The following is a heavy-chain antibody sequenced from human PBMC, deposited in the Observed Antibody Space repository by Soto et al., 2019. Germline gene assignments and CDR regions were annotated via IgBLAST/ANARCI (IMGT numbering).Heavy chain of an antibody. D-gene: IGHD5-12*01. V-gene: IGHV3-23*01. CDR2: ISGSGGST. Sequence: EVQLLESGGGLVQPGGSLRLSCAASGFTFSSYAMSWVRQAPGKGLEWVSAISGSGGSTYYADSVKGRFTSSRDNSKNTLYLQMNSLRAEDTAVYYCAKDGVATSRPRDFDYWGQGTLVTVSS. CDR1: GFTFSSYA. J-gene: IGHJ4*02. CDR3: AKDGVATSRPRDFDY.